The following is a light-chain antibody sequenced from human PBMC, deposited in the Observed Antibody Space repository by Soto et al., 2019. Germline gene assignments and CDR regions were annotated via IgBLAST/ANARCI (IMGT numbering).Light chain of an antibody. CDR3: AAWDGSLSGPNYV. J-gene: IGLJ1*01. V-gene: IGLV1-47*01. CDR1: SSNVGTNY. CDR2: RNN. Sequence: QSVLTQPPSASGTPGYRVTISCSGSSSNVGTNYVYWYQHLPGTAPKLLIYRNNQRPSGVPDRFSGSKSGTSASLAISGLRSEDEADYYCAAWDGSLSGPNYVFGTGTKLTVL.